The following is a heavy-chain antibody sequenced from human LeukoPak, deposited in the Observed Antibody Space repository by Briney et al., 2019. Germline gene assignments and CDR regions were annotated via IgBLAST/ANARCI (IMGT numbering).Heavy chain of an antibody. V-gene: IGHV4-34*01. Sequence: PSETLSLTCALYGGSFSGYYWSWIRQTPGKGLEWIGEINHSGSTNHNPSLKSRVTISIDTSKNQFSLKLSSVTAADTAVYYCARGHEQQLVRVEYFQHWGQGTLVTVSS. D-gene: IGHD6-13*01. CDR1: GGSFSGYY. CDR2: INHSGST. CDR3: ARGHEQQLVRVEYFQH. J-gene: IGHJ1*01.